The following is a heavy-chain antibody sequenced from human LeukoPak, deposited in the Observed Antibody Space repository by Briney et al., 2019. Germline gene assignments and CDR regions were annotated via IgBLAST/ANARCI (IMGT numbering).Heavy chain of an antibody. D-gene: IGHD2-21*02. J-gene: IGHJ4*02. CDR2: IKEDGSQK. V-gene: IGHV3-7*05. CDR1: IHIYYLL. CDR3: ARLPLSATVRRHFDY. Sequence: GSLRIPRCSFWIHIYYLLDELGRQGSGKGVEGVAHIKEDGSQKYHVDSVKGRFTISRDNAKNSLYLQMNSLRAEDSAVYYCARLPLSATVRRHFDYWGQGTLVTVSS.